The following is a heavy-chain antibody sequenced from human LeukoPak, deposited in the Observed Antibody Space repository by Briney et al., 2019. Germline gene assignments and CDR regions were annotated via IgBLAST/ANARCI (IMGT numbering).Heavy chain of an antibody. CDR3: ARDYCGGDCFPDY. J-gene: IGHJ4*02. V-gene: IGHV1-2*06. CDR2: INPNSGDT. Sequence: ASVKVSCKASGYTFTGYYVHWVRQAPGQGLEWMGRINPNSGDTNYAQKFQGRVTMTRDTSISTAYMELSRLRSDNTAVYYCARDYCGGDCFPDYWGQGTLVTVSS. CDR1: GYTFTGYY. D-gene: IGHD2-21*02.